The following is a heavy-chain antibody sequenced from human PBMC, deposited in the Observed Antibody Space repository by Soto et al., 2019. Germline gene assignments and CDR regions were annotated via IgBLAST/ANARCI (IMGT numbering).Heavy chain of an antibody. CDR2: IKAYSGNT. CDR3: AIANYGDDDY. Sequence: LVQSGAEAKKPGTSVKVSCKASGYTFSTSTISWVRQAPGQGLEWLGWIKAYSGNTKYAPKLQGRVTMTTDTSTSTAYLELRSLTNDDTAMYYCAIANYGDDDYWGQGTLVTVSS. V-gene: IGHV1-18*04. D-gene: IGHD4-17*01. J-gene: IGHJ4*02. CDR1: GYTFSTST.